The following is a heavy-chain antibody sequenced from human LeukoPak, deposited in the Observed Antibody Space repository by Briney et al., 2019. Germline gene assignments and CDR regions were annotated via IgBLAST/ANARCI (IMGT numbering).Heavy chain of an antibody. CDR2: IWYDGSNK. V-gene: IGHV3-33*01. J-gene: IGHJ4*02. CDR1: GFTFSSYG. CDR3: ARHQKPGIAAARRRIFGGLDY. D-gene: IGHD6-13*01. Sequence: GGSLRLSYAASGFTFSSYGMHWVRQAPGKGLEWVAVIWYDGSNKYYADSVKGRFTISRDNSKNTLYLQMNSLRAEDTAVYYCARHQKPGIAAARRRIFGGLDYWGQGTLVTVSS.